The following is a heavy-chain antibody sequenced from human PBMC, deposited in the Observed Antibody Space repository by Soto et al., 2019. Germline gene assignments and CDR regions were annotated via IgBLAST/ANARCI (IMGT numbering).Heavy chain of an antibody. Sequence: GESLKISCKGSGYSFTSYWISWVRQMPGKGLEWMGRIDPSDSYTNYSPSFQGHVTISADKSISTAYLQWSSLKASDTAMYYCGAEYSSAWYWWGQGALVTVSS. D-gene: IGHD6-19*01. J-gene: IGHJ4*02. CDR3: GAEYSSAWYW. CDR1: GYSFTSYW. CDR2: IDPSDSYT. V-gene: IGHV5-10-1*01.